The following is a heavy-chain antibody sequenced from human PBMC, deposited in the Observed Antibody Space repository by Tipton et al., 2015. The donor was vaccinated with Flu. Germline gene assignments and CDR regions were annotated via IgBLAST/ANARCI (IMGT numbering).Heavy chain of an antibody. CDR1: GLIVSSDY. V-gene: IGHV3-53*01. CDR3: AKRYCSSSTCYIPDALAI. Sequence: SLRLSCAASGLIVSSDYMSWVRQAPGKGLEWVSVIYSSDSTSYADSVRGRFIMSRDNSKNTLYLQMNNLRVEDTAVYYCAKRYCSSSTCYIPDALAIWGQGTMVTVSS. J-gene: IGHJ3*02. CDR2: IYSSDST. D-gene: IGHD2-2*01.